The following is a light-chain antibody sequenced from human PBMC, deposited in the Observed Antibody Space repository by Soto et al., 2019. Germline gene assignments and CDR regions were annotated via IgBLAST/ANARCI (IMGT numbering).Light chain of an antibody. CDR2: DVS. CDR3: SSYTRSSTLV. CDR1: SSDVGGYNY. J-gene: IGLJ3*02. Sequence: QSALTQPASVSGSPGQSITICCTGTSSDVGGYNYVSWYQQHPGKAPKLMIYDVSNRPSGVSNRFSGSKSGNTASLTISGLQAEDEADYYCSSYTRSSTLVVGGGTTVTVL. V-gene: IGLV2-14*01.